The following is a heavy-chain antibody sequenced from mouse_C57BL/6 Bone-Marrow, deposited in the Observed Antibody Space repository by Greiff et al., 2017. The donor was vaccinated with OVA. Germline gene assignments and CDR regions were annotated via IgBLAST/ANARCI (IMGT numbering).Heavy chain of an antibody. Sequence: QVQLKESGAELVRPGASVKLSCKASGYTFTDYYINWVKQRPGQGLEWIARIYPGSGTTYYNEKFKGKATLTAEKSSSTAYMQLSSLTSEDAAVYFCARSRDYGSSYGYWYFDVWGTGTTVTVSS. V-gene: IGHV1-76*01. J-gene: IGHJ1*03. CDR3: ARSRDYGSSYGYWYFDV. CDR2: IYPGSGTT. D-gene: IGHD1-1*01. CDR1: GYTFTDYY.